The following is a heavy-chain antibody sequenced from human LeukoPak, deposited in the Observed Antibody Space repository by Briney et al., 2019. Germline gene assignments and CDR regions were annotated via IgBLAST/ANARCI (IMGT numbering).Heavy chain of an antibody. D-gene: IGHD4-17*01. CDR1: GFTFSNYW. CDR3: ARPFPGTTVTTFDY. Sequence: PWGSLRLSCAASGFTFSNYWMHWVRQAPGKGLVWVSRINSDGSSTSYADSVKGRFTISRDNAKNTLYLQMNSLRAEDTAVYYCARPFPGTTVTTFDYWGQGTLVTVSS. CDR2: INSDGSST. V-gene: IGHV3-74*01. J-gene: IGHJ4*02.